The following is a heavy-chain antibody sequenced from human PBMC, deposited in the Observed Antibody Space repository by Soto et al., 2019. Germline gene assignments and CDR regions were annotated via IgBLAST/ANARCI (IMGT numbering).Heavy chain of an antibody. CDR3: AKGLAYDILTGYYIFAFDI. CDR2: ISGSGGST. D-gene: IGHD3-9*01. CDR1: GFTFSSYA. Sequence: EVQLLESGGGLVQPGGSLRLSCAASGFTFSSYAMSWVRQAPGKGLEWVSAISGSGGSTYYADSVKGRFTISRDNSKNTLYLQMNSLRADDTAVYYCAKGLAYDILTGYYIFAFDIWGQGTMVTVSS. J-gene: IGHJ3*02. V-gene: IGHV3-23*01.